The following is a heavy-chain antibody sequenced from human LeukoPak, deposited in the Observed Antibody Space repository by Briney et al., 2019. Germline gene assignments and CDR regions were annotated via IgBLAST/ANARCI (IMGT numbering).Heavy chain of an antibody. D-gene: IGHD3-10*01. CDR1: GGTFSRYA. CDR2: IIPMFGIA. V-gene: IGHV1-69*13. Sequence: SVKVSCKASGGTFSRYAISWVRQAPGQGLEWMGGIIPMFGIANYAQKFQGRVTITADESTSTAYMELSSLRSEDTAVYYCARGLLNLYYYGSGSSNFDYWGQGTLVTVSS. CDR3: ARGLLNLYYYGSGSSNFDY. J-gene: IGHJ4*02.